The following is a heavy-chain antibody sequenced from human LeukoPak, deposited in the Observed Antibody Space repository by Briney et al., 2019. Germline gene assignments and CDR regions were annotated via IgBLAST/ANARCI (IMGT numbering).Heavy chain of an antibody. CDR2: IYSDCST. J-gene: IGHJ5*02. CDR3: ARDQRSESYYPWGWFDP. Sequence: GGSLRLSCVASGFAVSTNYLSCVRQAPGKGLEWVSVIYSDCSTYYTDYVKGRFTITIDNSKNTMYLQMNSRRPEDTAVYYCARDQRSESYYPWGWFDPWGQGTLVTVSS. D-gene: IGHD1-26*01. CDR1: GFAVSTNY. V-gene: IGHV3-66*02.